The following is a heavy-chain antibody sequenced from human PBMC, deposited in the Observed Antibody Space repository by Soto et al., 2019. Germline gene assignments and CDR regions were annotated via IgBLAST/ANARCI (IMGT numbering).Heavy chain of an antibody. CDR3: AHRRGAAAGRYYYYGMDV. CDR1: GFSLSTSGVG. D-gene: IGHD6-13*01. CDR2: IYWDDDK. V-gene: IGHV2-5*02. Sequence: QITLKESGPTLVKPTQTLTLTCTFSGFSLSTSGVGVGWIRQPPGKALEWLALIYWDDDKRYSPSLKSRLTINKDTSKNQVVLTMTNMDPVDTATYYCAHRRGAAAGRYYYYGMDVWGQGTTVTVSS. J-gene: IGHJ6*02.